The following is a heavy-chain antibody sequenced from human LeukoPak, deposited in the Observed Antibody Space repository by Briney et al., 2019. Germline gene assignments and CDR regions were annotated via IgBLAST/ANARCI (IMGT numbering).Heavy chain of an antibody. CDR2: INPNSGGT. Sequence: ASVKVSCKASRYTFTGYFIHWVRQAPGQGLEWMGWINPNSGGTNYAQKFQGRVTMTRDTSISTAYMELSRLRSDDTAVYYCARVPHPITMVRGVIIWFDPWGQGTLVTVSS. V-gene: IGHV1-2*02. J-gene: IGHJ5*02. CDR3: ARVPHPITMVRGVIIWFDP. CDR1: RYTFTGYF. D-gene: IGHD3-10*01.